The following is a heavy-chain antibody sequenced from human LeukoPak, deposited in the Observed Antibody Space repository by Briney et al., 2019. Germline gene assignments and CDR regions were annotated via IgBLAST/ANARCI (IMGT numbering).Heavy chain of an antibody. J-gene: IGHJ4*02. Sequence: SETLSLTCAVYGGSFSGYYWSWLRQPPGKGLEWIGEINHSGSTSYNPSLKSRVTISVDTSKNQFSLKLGSVTAADTAAYYCASRQPAISAADWGQGTLVTVSS. CDR2: INHSGST. V-gene: IGHV4-34*01. CDR1: GGSFSGYY. CDR3: ASRQPAISAAD. D-gene: IGHD6-13*01.